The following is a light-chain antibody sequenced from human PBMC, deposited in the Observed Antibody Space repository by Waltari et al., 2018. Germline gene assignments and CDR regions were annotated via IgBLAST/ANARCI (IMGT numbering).Light chain of an antibody. CDR1: QTVRTTY. Sequence: EIVLTQSPGTLSLSPGQRATLSCRASQTVRTTYLAWYQQKPGQAPTLVIYGASSRAAGIPDRFSGSGSGTDFSLTISSLEPEDFAVYYCQQYDISPLTFGGGTKVRIK. V-gene: IGKV3-20*01. J-gene: IGKJ4*01. CDR3: QQYDISPLT. CDR2: GAS.